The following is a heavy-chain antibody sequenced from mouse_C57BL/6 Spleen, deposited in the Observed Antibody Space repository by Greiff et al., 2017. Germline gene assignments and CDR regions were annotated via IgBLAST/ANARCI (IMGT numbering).Heavy chain of an antibody. CDR1: GYTFTSYD. CDR2: IYPRDGST. J-gene: IGHJ2*01. V-gene: IGHV1-85*01. Sequence: QVQLKQSGPELVKPGASVKLSCKASGYTFTSYDINWVKQRPGQGLEWIGWIYPRDGSTKYNEKFKGQATLTVDTSSSTAYMELHSLTSEDSAVYFCARRTPYYYGSSSYYFDYWGQGTTLTVSS. CDR3: ARRTPYYYGSSSYYFDY. D-gene: IGHD1-1*01.